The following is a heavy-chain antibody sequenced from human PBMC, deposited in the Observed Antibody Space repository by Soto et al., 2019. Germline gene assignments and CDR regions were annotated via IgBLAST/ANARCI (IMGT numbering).Heavy chain of an antibody. V-gene: IGHV1-8*01. CDR2: MNPNSGNT. CDR1: GYTFTSYD. D-gene: IGHD3-3*01. Sequence: QVQLVQSGAEVKKPGASVKVSCKASGYTFTSYDINWVRQATGQGLEWMGWMNPNSGNTGYAQKFQGRVTMTRKTSICTAYRELSSLRSEDTAGYYCESPARNYDFWSGHSFDIWGQGTMVTVSS. J-gene: IGHJ3*02. CDR3: ESPARNYDFWSGHSFDI.